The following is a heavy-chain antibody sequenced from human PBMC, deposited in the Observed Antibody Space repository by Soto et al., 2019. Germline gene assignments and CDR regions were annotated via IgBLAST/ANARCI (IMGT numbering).Heavy chain of an antibody. D-gene: IGHD3-3*01. CDR1: GGSLSSYY. Sequence: QVQLQESGPGLVKPSETLSLTCTVSGGSLSSYYWSWIRQPAGKGLEWIGRIYTSGSTNYNPSLKSRGTISVDTSKNQFSLKLSSVTAADTAVYYCARSGGITIFGVVSDYYGMDVWGQGTTVTVSS. J-gene: IGHJ6*02. V-gene: IGHV4-4*07. CDR3: ARSGGITIFGVVSDYYGMDV. CDR2: IYTSGST.